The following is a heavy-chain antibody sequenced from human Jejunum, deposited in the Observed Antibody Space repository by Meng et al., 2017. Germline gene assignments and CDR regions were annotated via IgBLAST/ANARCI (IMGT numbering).Heavy chain of an antibody. V-gene: IGHV3-23*01. CDR1: GFTFSSYV. J-gene: IGHJ3*02. D-gene: IGHD1-26*01. CDR2: ISDGGGRT. CDR3: AKDDGGSYTTSFDI. Sequence: GESLKISCAASGFTFSSYVMSWVRQAPGKGLEWVSDISDGGGRTYYADSVKGRFTISRDNSKNTLYLQMNSLRAEDTAVYYCAKDDGGSYTTSFDIWGQGTMVTVSS.